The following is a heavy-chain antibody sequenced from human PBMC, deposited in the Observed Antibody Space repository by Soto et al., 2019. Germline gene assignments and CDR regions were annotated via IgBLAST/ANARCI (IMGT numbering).Heavy chain of an antibody. CDR3: TSASPTVTPDYYYYGMDV. CDR2: IRSKANSYAT. Sequence: GGSLRLSCAASGFTFSGSAMHWVRQASGKGLEWVGRIRSKANSYATAYAASVKGRFTISRDDSKNTAYLQMNSLKTEDTAVYYCTSASPTVTPDYYYYGMDVWGQGTTVTVSS. CDR1: GFTFSGSA. J-gene: IGHJ6*02. V-gene: IGHV3-73*01. D-gene: IGHD4-4*01.